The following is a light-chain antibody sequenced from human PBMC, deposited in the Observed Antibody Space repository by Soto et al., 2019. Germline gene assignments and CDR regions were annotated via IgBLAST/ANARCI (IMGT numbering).Light chain of an antibody. J-gene: IGLJ1*01. CDR3: QVWTSGSDPYV. V-gene: IGLV3-21*04. CDR2: YDS. CDR1: NIGRKS. Sequence: SYELTQPPSVSVAPGKTARINCGGNNIGRKSVHWYQQKPGQAPVLVIYYDSDRPSGIPERFSGSNSGNTATLTTSRVEAGDEADYYWQVWTSGSDPYVFVTGTKVTVL.